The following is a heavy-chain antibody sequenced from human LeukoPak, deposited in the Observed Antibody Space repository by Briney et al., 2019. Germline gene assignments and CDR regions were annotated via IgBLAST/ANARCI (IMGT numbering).Heavy chain of an antibody. V-gene: IGHV7-4-1*02. D-gene: IGHD6-19*01. Sequence: ASVTVSCKASVYTFNSYAMNWLRQAPGQGLEWMGWLNTNTGDPTYAQGFTGRFVFSLDTSVSTAHLQISSLKTEDTAVYYCARDWDSGFDTWGQGTLVTVSS. CDR1: VYTFNSYA. CDR2: LNTNTGDP. CDR3: ARDWDSGFDT. J-gene: IGHJ5*02.